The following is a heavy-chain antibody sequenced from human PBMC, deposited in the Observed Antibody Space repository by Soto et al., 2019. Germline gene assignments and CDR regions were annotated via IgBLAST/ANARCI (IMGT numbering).Heavy chain of an antibody. D-gene: IGHD1-20*01. V-gene: IGHV3-23*01. CDR1: GFTFRGDA. CDR3: ARSEMTYNWND. Sequence: PGGSLRLSCAASGFTFRGDAMSWVRQAPGKGLEWVSSISGSGEMTHYADSVKGRFTISRDNAKNTLYLQMESLRAEDTALYYCARSEMTYNWNDWGQGALVTVPQ. J-gene: IGHJ4*02. CDR2: ISGSGEMT.